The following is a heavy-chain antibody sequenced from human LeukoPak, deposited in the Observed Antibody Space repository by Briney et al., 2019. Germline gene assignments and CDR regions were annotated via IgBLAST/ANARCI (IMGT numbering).Heavy chain of an antibody. Sequence: RASVTVSCKVSGYTLTELSMHWVRQAPGKGLEWMGGFDPEDGETIYAQKFQGRVTMTEDTSTDTAYMELSSLRSEDTAVYYCATLNDYSNHAGNDYWGQGTLVTVSS. CDR1: GYTLTELS. D-gene: IGHD4-11*01. CDR2: FDPEDGET. V-gene: IGHV1-24*01. CDR3: ATLNDYSNHAGNDY. J-gene: IGHJ4*02.